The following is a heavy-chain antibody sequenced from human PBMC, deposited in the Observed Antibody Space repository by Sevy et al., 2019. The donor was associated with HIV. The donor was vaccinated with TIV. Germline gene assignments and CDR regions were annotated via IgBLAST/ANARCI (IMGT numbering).Heavy chain of an antibody. CDR2: MKEDGSDK. V-gene: IGHV3-7*01. CDR3: VREGMGGYSYSLDC. CDR1: GFTFSVYW. Sequence: GGSLRLSCAASGFTFSVYWMSWVRQAPGKGLEWVATMKEDGSDKDYVDSVKGRFTISRDNAKNSLYLQMNSLRAEDTAVYYCVREGMGGYSYSLDCWGQGTLVTVSS. J-gene: IGHJ4*02. D-gene: IGHD5-18*01.